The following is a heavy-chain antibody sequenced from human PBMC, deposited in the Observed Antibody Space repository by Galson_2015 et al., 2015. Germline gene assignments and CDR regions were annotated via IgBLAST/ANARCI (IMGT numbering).Heavy chain of an antibody. CDR1: GSTFSSYA. V-gene: IGHV3-23*01. CDR2: ISGSGGST. J-gene: IGHJ4*02. D-gene: IGHD6-19*01. Sequence: SLRLSCAASGSTFSSYAMSWVRQAPGKGLEWVSAISGSGGSTYYADSVKGRFTISRDNSKNTVYLQMNSLRAEDTAVYYCAKDPRIKAYSSGWYFASWGQGTLVTVSS. CDR3: AKDPRIKAYSSGWYFAS.